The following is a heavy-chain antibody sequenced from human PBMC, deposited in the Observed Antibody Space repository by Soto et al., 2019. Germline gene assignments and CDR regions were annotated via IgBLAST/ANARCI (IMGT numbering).Heavy chain of an antibody. Sequence: SGDPFPSYATGWERKATGQGLEWMGWMNPNNGNTDYAPKFQGRVTMTMNTSIGTAYMELSSLRSEDTAVYYCARSPRNDYAF. CDR3: ARSPRNDYAF. V-gene: IGHV1-8*01. CDR2: MNPNNGNT. J-gene: IGHJ3*01. D-gene: IGHD1-1*01. CDR1: GDPFPSYA.